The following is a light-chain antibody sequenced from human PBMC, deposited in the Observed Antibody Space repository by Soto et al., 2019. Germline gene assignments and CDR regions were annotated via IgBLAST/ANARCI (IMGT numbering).Light chain of an antibody. Sequence: QSALTQPRSVSGSPGQSVTISCTGTSSDVGGYNYVSWYQQHPDKAPKLMIYDVSKRPSGVPDRFSASKSGNTASLTISGLQAEDEAGYYCCSYAGTYTWVFGGGTKVTVL. CDR2: DVS. CDR3: CSYAGTYTWV. CDR1: SSDVGGYNY. V-gene: IGLV2-11*01. J-gene: IGLJ3*02.